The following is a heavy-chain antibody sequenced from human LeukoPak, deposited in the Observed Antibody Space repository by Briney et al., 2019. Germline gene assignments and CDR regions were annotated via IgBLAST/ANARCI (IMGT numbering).Heavy chain of an antibody. J-gene: IGHJ5*02. Sequence: ASVKVSCKASGYIFTGYYMHWVRQAPGRGLEWMGWINPNSGDTNYAQKFQGRVTMTRDTSISTAYMELSRLRSDDTAVYYCARDGRHRYYYDSSGFYGSWFDPWGQGTLVTVSS. CDR2: INPNSGDT. D-gene: IGHD3-22*01. CDR3: ARDGRHRYYYDSSGFYGSWFDP. CDR1: GYIFTGYY. V-gene: IGHV1-2*02.